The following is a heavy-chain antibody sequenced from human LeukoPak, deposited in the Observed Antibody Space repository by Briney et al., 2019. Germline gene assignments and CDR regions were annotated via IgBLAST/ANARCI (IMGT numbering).Heavy chain of an antibody. V-gene: IGHV4-61*02. CDR2: IYTTGST. CDR3: ARRQDGHDY. CDR1: GNSIANTFYY. Sequence: SETLSLTCTVSGNSIANTFYYWSWLRQPAGKGLEWIGRIYTTGSTDYNPSLKSRLTISLDTSRNQFSLKLSSVTAADTAVYYCARRQDGHDYWGQGTLVTVSS. J-gene: IGHJ4*02.